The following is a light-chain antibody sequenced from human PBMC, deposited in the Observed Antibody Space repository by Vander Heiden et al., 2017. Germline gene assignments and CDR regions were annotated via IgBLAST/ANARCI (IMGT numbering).Light chain of an antibody. CDR2: DAS. Sequence: EIVFTQSPATLSFSPGERATLSCRASLSVSSYLAWYQQKPGQAPRLLIYDASNRATGITARFSGSGSGTDFTLTISSLEPEDFAVYYCQQRSNWPPTFGQGTRLEIK. J-gene: IGKJ5*01. CDR3: QQRSNWPPT. CDR1: LSVSSY. V-gene: IGKV3-11*01.